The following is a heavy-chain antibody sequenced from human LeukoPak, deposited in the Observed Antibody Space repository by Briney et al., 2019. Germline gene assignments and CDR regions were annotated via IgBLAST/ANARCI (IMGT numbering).Heavy chain of an antibody. Sequence: PSETLSLTCTVSGGSISSYYWSWIRQPPGKGLEWIGYIYASGSTNYNPSLKSRVTISVDTSKNQISLKMRSVTAADTAVYYCARRWAYENWFDPWGQGTLVTVSS. CDR3: ARRWAYENWFDP. D-gene: IGHD3-3*01. CDR1: GGSISSYY. CDR2: IYASGST. J-gene: IGHJ5*02. V-gene: IGHV4-4*09.